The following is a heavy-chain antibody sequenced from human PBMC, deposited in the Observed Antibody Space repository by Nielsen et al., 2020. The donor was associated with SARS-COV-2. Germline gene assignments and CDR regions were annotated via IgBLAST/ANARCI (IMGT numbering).Heavy chain of an antibody. Sequence: GESLKISCAAHGFSFRSYGMHWVRQAPGKGLEWVSSISRSYTYISYADSVKGRFTISRDNPKNSLYLQMNSLRAEDTAVYYCAREDDSSGYTYGMGVWGQGTTVTVSS. CDR1: GFSFRSYG. D-gene: IGHD3-22*01. J-gene: IGHJ6*02. CDR3: AREDDSSGYTYGMGV. V-gene: IGHV3-21*01. CDR2: ISRSYTYI.